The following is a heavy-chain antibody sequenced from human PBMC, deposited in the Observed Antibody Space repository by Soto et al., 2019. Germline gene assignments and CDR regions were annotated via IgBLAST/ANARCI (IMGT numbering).Heavy chain of an antibody. J-gene: IGHJ5*02. CDR3: ARDYGSGRVGYNWFDP. V-gene: IGHV1-69*08. CDR1: GGTFSSYT. D-gene: IGHD3-10*01. CDR2: IIPILGIA. Sequence: QVQLVQSGAEVKKPGSSVKVSCKASGGTFSSYTISWVRQAPGQGLEWMGRIIPILGIANYAQKFQGRVTITADESTSTAYMGLSSLRSEDTAVYYCARDYGSGRVGYNWFDPWCQGTLVSVSS.